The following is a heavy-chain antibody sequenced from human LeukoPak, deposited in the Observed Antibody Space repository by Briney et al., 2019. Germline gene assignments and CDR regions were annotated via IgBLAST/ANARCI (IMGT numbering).Heavy chain of an antibody. J-gene: IGHJ6*02. CDR2: IWYDGSNK. CDR3: ARESEGMDV. V-gene: IGHV3-33*01. Sequence: PGGSLRLSCAASGFSFSSYGMHWVRQAPGKGLEWVAIIWYDGSNKYYAESVKGRFTISRDNSMNTLYLQMDSLRAEDTAVYYCARESEGMDVWGQGTTVTVSS. CDR1: GFSFSSYG.